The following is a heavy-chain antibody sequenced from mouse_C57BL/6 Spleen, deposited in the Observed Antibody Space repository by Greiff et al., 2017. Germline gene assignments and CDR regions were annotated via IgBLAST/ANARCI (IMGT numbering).Heavy chain of an antibody. V-gene: IGHV1-50*01. CDR3: ARNRGGYYFDY. CDR2: IDPSDSYP. CDR1: GYTFTSYW. Sequence: VQLQQPGAELVKPGASVKLSCKASGYTFTSYWMQWVKQRPGQGLEWIGEIDPSDSYPNYNQKFKGKATLTVDTSSSTAYMQLSSLTSEDSAVYYCARNRGGYYFDYWGQGTTRTVSS. J-gene: IGHJ2*01. D-gene: IGHD3-1*01.